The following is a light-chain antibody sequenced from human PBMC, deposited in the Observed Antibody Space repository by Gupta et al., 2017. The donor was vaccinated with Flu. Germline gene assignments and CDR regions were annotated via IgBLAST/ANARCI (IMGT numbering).Light chain of an antibody. CDR3: SSYTSSSTLYV. V-gene: IGLV2-14*01. CDR1: SSDVGGYNY. CDR2: EVR. Sequence: SSDVGGYNYVSWYQQHPGKAPKLMIYEVRNRPSGVSNRFSGSKSGNTASLTISGLQAEDEADYYCSSYTSSSTLYVFGTGTKVTVL. J-gene: IGLJ1*01.